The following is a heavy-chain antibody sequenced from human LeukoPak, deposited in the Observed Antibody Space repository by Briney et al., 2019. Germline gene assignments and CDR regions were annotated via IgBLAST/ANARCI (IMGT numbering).Heavy chain of an antibody. CDR1: GYTFTGYY. D-gene: IGHD6-13*01. CDR2: INPNSGGT. Sequence: ASVKVSCKASGYTFTGYYMHWVRQAPGQGLEWMGWINPNSGGTNYAQKFQGRVTMTRDTSISTAYMGLSRLRSDDTAVYYCATSKALTKIAAAGDLGYWGQGTLVTVSS. V-gene: IGHV1-2*02. CDR3: ATSKALTKIAAAGDLGY. J-gene: IGHJ4*02.